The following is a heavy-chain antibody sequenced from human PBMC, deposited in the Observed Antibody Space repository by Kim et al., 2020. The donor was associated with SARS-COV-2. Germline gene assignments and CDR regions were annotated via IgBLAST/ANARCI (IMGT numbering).Heavy chain of an antibody. Sequence: GGSLRLSCAASGFNFDDYAMHWVRQVPGKGLEWVSGISWSSGSIDYSDSVKGRSTISRDNAKDSLYLQMNSLRAEDTAFYYCAKDIASSRAYYFDYWGQGTLVTVSS. CDR3: AKDIASSRAYYFDY. CDR1: GFNFDDYA. V-gene: IGHV3-9*01. CDR2: ISWSSGSI. D-gene: IGHD6-13*01. J-gene: IGHJ4*02.